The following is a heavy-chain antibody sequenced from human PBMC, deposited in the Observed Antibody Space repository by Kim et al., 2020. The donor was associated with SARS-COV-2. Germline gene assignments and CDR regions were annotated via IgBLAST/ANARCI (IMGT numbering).Heavy chain of an antibody. CDR2: IYYSGST. Sequence: SETLSLTCTVSGGSISSSSYYWGWIRQPPGKGLEWIGSIYYSGSTYYNPSLESRVTISVDTSKNQFSLKLSSVTAADTAVYYCARGDVSTMIVVDDAFDIWGQGTMVTVSS. J-gene: IGHJ3*02. CDR3: ARGDVSTMIVVDDAFDI. V-gene: IGHV4-39*07. CDR1: GGSISSSSYY. D-gene: IGHD3-22*01.